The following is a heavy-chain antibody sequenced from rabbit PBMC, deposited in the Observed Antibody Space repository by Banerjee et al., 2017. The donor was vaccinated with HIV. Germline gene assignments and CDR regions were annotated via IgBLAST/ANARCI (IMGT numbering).Heavy chain of an antibody. CDR3: ARDPAGREDFNL. J-gene: IGHJ4*01. CDR2: INTSSGST. CDR1: GFSFTNKYV. D-gene: IGHD4-2*01. Sequence: QEQLEESGGDLVKPEGSLTLTCTASGFSFTNKYVMCWVRQAPGKGLEWIACINTSSGSTVYATWAKGRFTISRTSSTTVTLQLTSLTAADTATYFCARDPAGREDFNLWGQGTLVTVS. V-gene: IGHV1S45*01.